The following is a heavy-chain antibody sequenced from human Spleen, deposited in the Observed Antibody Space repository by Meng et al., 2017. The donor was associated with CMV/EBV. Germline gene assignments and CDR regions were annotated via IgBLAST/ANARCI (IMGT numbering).Heavy chain of an antibody. Sequence: VSGDSITGRDWSWFRQSPKKGLEWIGYIKDNGRADYSPSLKSRVAISLDTSRHQFSLTLRYVTADDTAVYYCAKGPEGGNYNWFDPWGQGFLVTVSS. CDR2: IKDNGRA. J-gene: IGHJ5*02. CDR1: GDSITGRD. D-gene: IGHD3-16*01. CDR3: AKGPEGGNYNWFDP. V-gene: IGHV4-59*11.